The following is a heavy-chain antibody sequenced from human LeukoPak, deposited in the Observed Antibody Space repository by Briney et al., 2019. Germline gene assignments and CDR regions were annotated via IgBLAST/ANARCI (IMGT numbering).Heavy chain of an antibody. J-gene: IGHJ3*02. D-gene: IGHD2-15*01. CDR1: GYTFTKYA. CDR2: ITTDTGNP. V-gene: IGHV7-4-1*02. CDR3: AGAARYCSGGSCFSPRTFDI. Sequence: ASVKVSCKASGYTFTKYAMNWVRQAPGQGLEWMGWITTDTGNPTYAQGFTGRFVFSLDTSVTTAYLQITSLEAEDTAMYYCAGAARYCSGGSCFSPRTFDIWGQGTMVTVSS.